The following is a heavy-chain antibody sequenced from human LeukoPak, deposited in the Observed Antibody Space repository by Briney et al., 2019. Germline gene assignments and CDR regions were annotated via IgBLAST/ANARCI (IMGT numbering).Heavy chain of an antibody. Sequence: GESLKISCKGSGYSFTSYWIGWVRQMPGKGLEWMGIIYPGDSDTRYSPSFQGQVTISADKSISTAYLQWSSLKASDTAMYYCARFSPISEQQLVLYYFDYWGQGTLVTVSS. CDR2: IYPGDSDT. CDR1: GYSFTSYW. V-gene: IGHV5-51*01. CDR3: ARFSPISEQQLVLYYFDY. J-gene: IGHJ4*02. D-gene: IGHD6-13*01.